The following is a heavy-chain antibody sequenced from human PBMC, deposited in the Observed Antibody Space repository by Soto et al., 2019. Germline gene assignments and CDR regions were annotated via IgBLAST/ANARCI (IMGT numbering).Heavy chain of an antibody. Sequence: EVQLVESGGGLIQPGGSLRLSCAASGFTVSSNYMSWVRQAPGKGLEWVSVIYSGGSTYYADSVKGRFTISRDNSKNTLYLQMNSLGAEDTAVYYCASWGIAAAVRGGSFDPWGQGTLVTVSS. D-gene: IGHD6-13*01. J-gene: IGHJ5*02. CDR2: IYSGGST. CDR1: GFTVSSNY. CDR3: ASWGIAAAVRGGSFDP. V-gene: IGHV3-53*01.